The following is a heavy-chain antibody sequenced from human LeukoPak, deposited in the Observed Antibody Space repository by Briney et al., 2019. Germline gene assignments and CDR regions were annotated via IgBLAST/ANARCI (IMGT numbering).Heavy chain of an antibody. CDR2: IYYSGST. V-gene: IGHV4-59*11. CDR1: GGSISSHY. D-gene: IGHD7-27*01. CDR3: ARDQLGTFDY. Sequence: SETLSPTCTVSGGSISSHYWSWIRQPPGKGLEWIGYIYYSGSTNYNPSLKSRVTISVDTSKNQFSLKLSSVTAADTAVYYCARDQLGTFDYWGQGTLVTVSS. J-gene: IGHJ4*02.